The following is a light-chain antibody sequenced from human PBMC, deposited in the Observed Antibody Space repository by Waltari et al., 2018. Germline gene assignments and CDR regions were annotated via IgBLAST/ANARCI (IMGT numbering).Light chain of an antibody. CDR2: DVS. CDR1: QSVSR. V-gene: IGKV3-20*01. J-gene: IGKJ1*01. Sequence: EIVLTQSPGTLSLSPGERATLSCRASQSVSRLVGYHQKPGQAPRLLIYDVSTRATGIPDRFSGSGSGTDFSLTISRLESEDFAVYYCQHYVTLPVTFGQGTKVEIK. CDR3: QHYVTLPVT.